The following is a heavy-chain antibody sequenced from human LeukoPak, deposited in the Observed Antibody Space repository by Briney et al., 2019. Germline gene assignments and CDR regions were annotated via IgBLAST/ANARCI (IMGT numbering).Heavy chain of an antibody. V-gene: IGHV3-74*01. CDR2: INSDGSNT. CDR3: ARDGGYCTNGVCPRGGYMDV. D-gene: IGHD2-8*01. Sequence: GGSLRLSCAASGFTFSSYWMHWVRHAPGKGLMWVSHINSDGSNTNYATSVKGRFTISRDNSKNTLYLQMNSLRAEDTAVYYCARDGGYCTNGVCPRGGYMDVWGKGTTVTVSS. CDR1: GFTFSSYW. J-gene: IGHJ6*03.